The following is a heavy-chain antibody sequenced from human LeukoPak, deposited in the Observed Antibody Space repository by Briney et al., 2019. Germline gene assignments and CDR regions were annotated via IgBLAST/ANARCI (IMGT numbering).Heavy chain of an antibody. J-gene: IGHJ4*02. CDR1: GYTFTGYY. CDR3: ARDVGEYCSSTNCYASDY. Sequence: GASVKVSCKASGYTFTGYYIHWVRQAPGQGLEWMGWINPHSGGTNYAQKFQGRVTMTGDTSISTAYMELSRLRSDDTAVYYCARDVGEYCSSTNCYASDYWGQGTLVTVSS. V-gene: IGHV1-2*02. CDR2: INPHSGGT. D-gene: IGHD2-2*01.